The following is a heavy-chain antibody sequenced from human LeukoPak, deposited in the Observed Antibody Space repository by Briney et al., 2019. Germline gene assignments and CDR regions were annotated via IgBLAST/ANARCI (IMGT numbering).Heavy chain of an antibody. Sequence: PSETPSLTCAVYGGSFSGYYWSWIRQPPGKGLEWIGEINHSGSTNYNPSLKSRVTISVDTSKNQFSLKLSSVTAADTAVYYCARGLRLLPPRFDIWGQGTMVTVSS. J-gene: IGHJ3*02. CDR3: ARGLRLLPPRFDI. V-gene: IGHV4-34*01. CDR2: INHSGST. CDR1: GGSFSGYY. D-gene: IGHD2-15*01.